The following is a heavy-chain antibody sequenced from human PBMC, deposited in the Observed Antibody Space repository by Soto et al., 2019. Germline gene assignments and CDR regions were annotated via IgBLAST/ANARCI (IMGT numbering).Heavy chain of an antibody. V-gene: IGHV4-39*01. J-gene: IGHJ4*02. Sequence: QLQLQESGPGLVKPSETLSLTCTVSGGSISTSSYYWGWIRQPPGKGLEWIGSIYYSGSTYYNPSPKSRATISADTSKNQFPLKLSSVTAADTAVYYCARDYDSSGDYWGQGALVTVSS. CDR1: GGSISTSSYY. CDR3: ARDYDSSGDY. CDR2: IYYSGST. D-gene: IGHD3-22*01.